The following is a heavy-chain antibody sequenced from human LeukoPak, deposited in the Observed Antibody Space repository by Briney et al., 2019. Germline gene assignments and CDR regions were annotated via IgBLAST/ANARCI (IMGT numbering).Heavy chain of an antibody. Sequence: ASVKVSCKASGYTFTGYYMHWVRQAPGQGLEWMGWINPNSGGTNYAQKFQGRVTMTRDTSISTAYMELSRLRSDDTAVYYCARVYYGSGSYSYWGQGTLVTVSS. J-gene: IGHJ4*02. CDR2: INPNSGGT. V-gene: IGHV1-2*02. CDR1: GYTFTGYY. CDR3: ARVYYGSGSYSY. D-gene: IGHD3-10*01.